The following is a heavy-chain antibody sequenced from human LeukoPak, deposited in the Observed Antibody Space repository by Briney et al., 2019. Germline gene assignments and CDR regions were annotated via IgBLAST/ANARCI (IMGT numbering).Heavy chain of an antibody. V-gene: IGHV3-48*03. Sequence: GGSLRLSCAASGFTFSSYEMNWVRQAPGKGLEWVSYISSSGSTIYYADSVKGRFTISRDNAKNSLYLQMNSLRAEDTAVYYYARDRVRIQLWPTFDYWGQGTLVTVSS. CDR2: ISSSGSTI. CDR1: GFTFSSYE. D-gene: IGHD5-18*01. CDR3: ARDRVRIQLWPTFDY. J-gene: IGHJ4*02.